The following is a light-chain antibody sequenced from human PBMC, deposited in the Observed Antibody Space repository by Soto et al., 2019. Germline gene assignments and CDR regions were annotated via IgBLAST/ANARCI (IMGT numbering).Light chain of an antibody. CDR2: GEL. CDR3: QQYVSSPWT. CDR1: QSVSSSN. V-gene: IGKV3D-20*01. J-gene: IGKJ1*01. Sequence: IVLTQSPATLSLSPGDRATLSCEASQSVSSSNLAWFQQKPGLEPRLLIYGELTRATGIPDRFSGSGSGTDFTLTISRLEPEDFAMYYCQQYVSSPWTFGQWTKVEIK.